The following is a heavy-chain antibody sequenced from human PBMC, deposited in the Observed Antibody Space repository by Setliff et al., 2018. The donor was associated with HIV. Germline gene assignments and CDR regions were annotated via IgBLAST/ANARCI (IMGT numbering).Heavy chain of an antibody. CDR2: LNHSGST. Sequence: SETLSLTCAVYGGSFSEYYWSWIRQSPGKGLEWIGELNHSGSTHYNPPLKSRVTISVDTSKNQFSLNLSSVTAADTAVYYCAMLDTSDYFRNNWFDSWGQGTLVTVSS. V-gene: IGHV4-34*01. CDR3: AMLDTSDYFRNNWFDS. D-gene: IGHD3-22*01. CDR1: GGSFSEYY. J-gene: IGHJ5*01.